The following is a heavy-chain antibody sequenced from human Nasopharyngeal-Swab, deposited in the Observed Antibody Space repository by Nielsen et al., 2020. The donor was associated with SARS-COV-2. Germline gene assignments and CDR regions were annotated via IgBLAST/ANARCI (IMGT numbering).Heavy chain of an antibody. CDR3: AKIAGRGYSYGDFEGYFDY. Sequence: WIRQPPGKGLEWVSAISGSGGSTYYADSVKGRFTISRDNSKNTLYLQMNSLRAEDTAVYYCAKIAGRGYSYGDFEGYFDYWGQGTLVTVSS. J-gene: IGHJ4*02. D-gene: IGHD5-18*01. V-gene: IGHV3-23*01. CDR2: ISGSGGST.